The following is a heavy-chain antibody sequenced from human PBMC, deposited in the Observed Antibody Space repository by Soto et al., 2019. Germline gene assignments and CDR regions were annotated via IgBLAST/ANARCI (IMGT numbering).Heavy chain of an antibody. Sequence: GGSLRLSCAASGFTFSTHDMHWVRQATGKGLEWVSAIGTAGDTYYPGSVRGRFTISRENAKTPLYLEMNRLSAGDTAVYYCARGAFDIAGYYRYAMDVWGQGATVTVSS. D-gene: IGHD2-15*01. V-gene: IGHV3-13*01. CDR3: ARGAFDIAGYYRYAMDV. CDR2: IGTAGDT. CDR1: GFTFSTHD. J-gene: IGHJ6*02.